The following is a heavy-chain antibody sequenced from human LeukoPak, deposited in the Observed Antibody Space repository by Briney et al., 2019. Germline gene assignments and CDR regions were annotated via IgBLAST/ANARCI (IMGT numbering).Heavy chain of an antibody. D-gene: IGHD1-26*01. Sequence: SETLPLTCTVSGGSISSYYWSWIRQPAGKGLEWIGRIYTSGSTNYNPSLKSRVTMSVDTSKNQFSLKLSSVTAADTAVYYCARENRNSGSGRLVDYWGQGTLVTVSS. CDR1: GGSISSYY. J-gene: IGHJ4*02. V-gene: IGHV4-4*07. CDR3: ARENRNSGSGRLVDY. CDR2: IYTSGST.